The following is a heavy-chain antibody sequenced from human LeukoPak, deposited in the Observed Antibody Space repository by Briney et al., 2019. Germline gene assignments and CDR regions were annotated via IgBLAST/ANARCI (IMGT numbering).Heavy chain of an antibody. V-gene: IGHV3-23*01. CDR3: AKDWAGSDKRYYFDY. J-gene: IGHJ4*02. Sequence: GGSLRLSCAASGFTFNTYAMSWVRQAPGKGLEWVSAVSGSGGSTYYADSVKGRFTISRGNSQNTLYLQMNSLRAEDTAVYYCAKDWAGSDKRYYFDYWGQGTLVTVSS. D-gene: IGHD5-24*01. CDR1: GFTFNTYA. CDR2: VSGSGGST.